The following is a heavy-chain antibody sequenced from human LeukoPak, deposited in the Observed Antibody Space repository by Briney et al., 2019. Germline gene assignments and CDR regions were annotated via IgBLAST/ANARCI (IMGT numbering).Heavy chain of an antibody. J-gene: IGHJ4*02. Sequence: GGSLRLSCAASGFTFSSYEMNWVRQAPGKGLEWVSYISSSGSTIYYADSVKGRFTISRDNAKNSLYLQLNSLRAEDTAVYYCARGRYDSSGNFDYWGQGTLVTVSS. CDR2: ISSSGSTI. CDR1: GFTFSSYE. D-gene: IGHD3-22*01. V-gene: IGHV3-48*03. CDR3: ARGRYDSSGNFDY.